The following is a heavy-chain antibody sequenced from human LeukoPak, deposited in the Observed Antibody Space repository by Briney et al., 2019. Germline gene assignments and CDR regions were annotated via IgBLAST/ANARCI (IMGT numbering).Heavy chain of an antibody. CDR3: AITYGSGSSIFDY. CDR1: GYSFTSYW. Sequence: GESLKISCKGSGYSFTSYWISWVRQMPGKGLEWMGRIDPSDSYTNYSPSFQGHVTISGDKSISTAYLQWSSLKASDTAMYYCAITYGSGSSIFDYWGQGTLVTVSS. D-gene: IGHD3-10*01. J-gene: IGHJ4*02. CDR2: IDPSDSYT. V-gene: IGHV5-10-1*01.